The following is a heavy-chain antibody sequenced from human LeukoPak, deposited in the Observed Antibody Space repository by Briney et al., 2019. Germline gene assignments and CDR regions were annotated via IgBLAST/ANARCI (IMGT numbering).Heavy chain of an antibody. CDR1: GGSISSYY. CDR3: AREIDVVYDSSGYTHAFDI. D-gene: IGHD3-22*01. V-gene: IGHV4-59*01. Sequence: SETLSLTCTVSGGSISSYYWSWIRQPPGKGLEWIGYIYYSGSTNYNPSLKSRVTISVDTSKNQFSLKLSSVTAADTAVYYCAREIDVVYDSSGYTHAFDIWGQGTMVTVSS. CDR2: IYYSGST. J-gene: IGHJ3*02.